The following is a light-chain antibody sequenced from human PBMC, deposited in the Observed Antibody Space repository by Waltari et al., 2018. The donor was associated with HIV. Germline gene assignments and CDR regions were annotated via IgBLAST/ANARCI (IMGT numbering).Light chain of an antibody. J-gene: IGKJ4*01. CDR3: QQYNNWPLT. CDR2: GAS. Sequence: EIVMTQSPATLSVSPGERATLSCRASQSVSSNLAWYQQKPGQAPRLLIYGASTRATGIPARFSGSVSGTEFTLTISSLQSEDFAVYHCQQYNNWPLTFGGGTKVEIK. CDR1: QSVSSN. V-gene: IGKV3-15*01.